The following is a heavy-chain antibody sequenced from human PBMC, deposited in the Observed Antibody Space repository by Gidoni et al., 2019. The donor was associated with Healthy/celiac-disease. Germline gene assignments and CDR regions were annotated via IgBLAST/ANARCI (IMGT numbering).Heavy chain of an antibody. J-gene: IGHJ6*03. CDR1: GGSISSCY. V-gene: IGHV4-59*01. CDR3: ARDGRRIAARPYYYYYYMDV. D-gene: IGHD6-6*01. Sequence: QVQLQESGPGLVEPSETLSVTCTVSGGSISSCYWSWIRQPPGKGREWIGYIYYSGSTNYNPSLKRRVTISVDTSKNQFSLKLSSVTAADTAVYYCARDGRRIAARPYYYYYYMDVWGKGTTVTVSS. CDR2: IYYSGST.